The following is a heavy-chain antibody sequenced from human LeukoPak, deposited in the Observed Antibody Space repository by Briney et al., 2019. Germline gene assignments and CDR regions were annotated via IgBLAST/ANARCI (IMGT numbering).Heavy chain of an antibody. D-gene: IGHD3-22*01. CDR2: INSGGST. J-gene: IGHJ6*02. V-gene: IGHV3-66*01. CDR1: GFTFSSYS. Sequence: PGGSLRLSCAASGFTFSSYSMNWVRQAPGKGLEWVSIINSGGSTYHADSAKGRFTISRDNSKNTLYLQMNSLRAEDTAVYYCARAYSSGYYYYYGMDVWGQGTTVTVSS. CDR3: ARAYSSGYYYYYGMDV.